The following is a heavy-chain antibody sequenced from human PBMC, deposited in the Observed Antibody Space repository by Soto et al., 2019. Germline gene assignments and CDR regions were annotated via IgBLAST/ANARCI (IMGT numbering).Heavy chain of an antibody. J-gene: IGHJ3*02. Sequence: SETLSLTCTVSGGSISSYYWSWIRQPPGKGLEWIGYIYYSGSTNYNPSLKSRVTISVDTSKNQFSLKLSSVTAADTAVYYCAGRVRYFDWSVGYAFDIWGQGTMVTVSS. V-gene: IGHV4-59*08. D-gene: IGHD3-9*01. CDR3: AGRVRYFDWSVGYAFDI. CDR1: GGSISSYY. CDR2: IYYSGST.